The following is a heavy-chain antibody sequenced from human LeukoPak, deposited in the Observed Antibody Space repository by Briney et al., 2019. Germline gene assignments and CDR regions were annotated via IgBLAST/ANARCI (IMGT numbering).Heavy chain of an antibody. CDR2: ISYDGSNK. J-gene: IGHJ5*02. Sequence: AGGSLRLSCAASGFTFGSYGMHWVRQAPGKGLEWVAVISYDGSNKYYADSVKGRFTISRDNSKNTLYLQMNSLRAEDTAVYYCARGTYYFYDSSGYLFWFHPWGQGTLVTVSS. CDR3: ARGTYYFYDSSGYLFWFHP. V-gene: IGHV3-30*03. CDR1: GFTFGSYG. D-gene: IGHD3-22*01.